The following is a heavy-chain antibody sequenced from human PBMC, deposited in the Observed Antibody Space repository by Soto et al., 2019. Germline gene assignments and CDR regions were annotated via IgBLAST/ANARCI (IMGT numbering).Heavy chain of an antibody. CDR2: ISGSGHNT. J-gene: IGHJ5*02. V-gene: IGHV3-23*01. Sequence: GGSLRLSCAASRFTFNNYAMSWVRQAPGKGLQWVSTISGSGHNTYYADSVEGRFTISRDNSKNTLHLQMNSLRAEDTAIYYCARDSTSWYYWFDPWGQGTQVTVSS. D-gene: IGHD2-2*01. CDR3: ARDSTSWYYWFDP. CDR1: RFTFNNYA.